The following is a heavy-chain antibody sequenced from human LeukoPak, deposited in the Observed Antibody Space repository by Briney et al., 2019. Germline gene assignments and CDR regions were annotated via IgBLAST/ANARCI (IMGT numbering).Heavy chain of an antibody. J-gene: IGHJ4*02. D-gene: IGHD1-26*01. CDR3: ARDPLYSGSYYQDY. CDR1: GFTFSSYW. CDR2: IKQDGSGK. V-gene: IGHV3-7*01. Sequence: PGGSLRLPCAASGFTFSSYWMSWVRQAPGKGLEWVANIKQDGSGKYYVDSVKGRFTISRDNAKNSLYLQMNSLRAEDTAVYYCARDPLYSGSYYQDYWGQGTLDTVSS.